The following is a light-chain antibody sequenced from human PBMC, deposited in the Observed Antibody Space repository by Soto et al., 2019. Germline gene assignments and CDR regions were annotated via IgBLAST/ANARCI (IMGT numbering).Light chain of an antibody. CDR2: KAS. CDR1: QTISIW. Sequence: DIQMTQSPSTLSASVGDRVTITCRASQTISIWFAWYQQKPGKAPKLLISKASSLESGVPSRFSGSGSGTEFTLTISSLQPDDFATYYCQQYNSYWTFGQGTKVDIK. CDR3: QQYNSYWT. V-gene: IGKV1-5*03. J-gene: IGKJ1*01.